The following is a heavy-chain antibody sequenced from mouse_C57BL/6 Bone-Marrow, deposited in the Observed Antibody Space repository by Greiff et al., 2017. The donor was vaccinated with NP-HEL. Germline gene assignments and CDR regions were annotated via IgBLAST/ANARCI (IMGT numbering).Heavy chain of an antibody. V-gene: IGHV1-39*01. CDR2: INPNYGTT. D-gene: IGHD1-1*01. CDR3: ARSGYYGGDWYFDV. CDR1: GYSFTDYN. Sequence: LQESGPELVKPGASVKISCKASGYSFTDYNMNWVKQSNGKSLEWIGVINPNYGTTSYNQKFKGKATLTVDQSSSTAYMQLNSLTSEDSAVYYCARSGYYGGDWYFDVWGTGTTVTVSS. J-gene: IGHJ1*03.